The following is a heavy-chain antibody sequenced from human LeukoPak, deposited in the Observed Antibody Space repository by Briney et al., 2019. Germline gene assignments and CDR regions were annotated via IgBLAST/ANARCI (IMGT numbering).Heavy chain of an antibody. CDR2: ISSSSSTI. CDR3: ARGTTVESDY. D-gene: IGHD4-23*01. V-gene: IGHV3-48*04. CDR1: GFTFSSYS. Sequence: GGSLRLSCAASGFTFSSYSMNWVRQAPGKGLEWVSYISSSSSTIYYADSVKGRFTISRDNAKNSLYLQMNSLRAEDTAVYYCARGTTVESDYWGQGTLVTVSS. J-gene: IGHJ4*02.